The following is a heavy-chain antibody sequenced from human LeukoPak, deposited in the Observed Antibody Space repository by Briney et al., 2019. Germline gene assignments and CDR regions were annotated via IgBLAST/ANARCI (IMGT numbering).Heavy chain of an antibody. J-gene: IGHJ4*02. Sequence: PGGSLRLSCAASGFTFSSYSMNWVRQAPGKGLEWVSSISSSSSYIYYADSVKGRFTISGDNAKNSLYLQMNSLRAEDTAVYYCARTADSSSWPVHFDYWGQGTLVTVSS. CDR2: ISSSSSYI. V-gene: IGHV3-21*01. D-gene: IGHD6-13*01. CDR1: GFTFSSYS. CDR3: ARTADSSSWPVHFDY.